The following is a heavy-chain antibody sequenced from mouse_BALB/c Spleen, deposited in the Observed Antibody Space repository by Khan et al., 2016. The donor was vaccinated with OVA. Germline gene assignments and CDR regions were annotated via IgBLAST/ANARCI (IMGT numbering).Heavy chain of an antibody. J-gene: IGHJ1*01. CDR1: GYSITSDYA. D-gene: IGHD1-1*01. CDR3: ARRYYYGHWYFDV. CDR2: ITYSGRA. Sequence: EVQLQASGPGLVKPSQSLSLTCTVTGYSITSDYAWNWIRQFPGNKLDWMGYITYSGRANFNPSLKSRISITRDTSENPFFLQLNSVTTEDAATYYCARRYYYGHWYFDVWGAGTTVTVSS. V-gene: IGHV3-2*02.